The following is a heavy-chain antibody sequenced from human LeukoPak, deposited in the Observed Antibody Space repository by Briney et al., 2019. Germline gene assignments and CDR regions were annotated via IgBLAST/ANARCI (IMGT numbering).Heavy chain of an antibody. CDR1: GLTVSSNY. D-gene: IGHD6-19*01. J-gene: IGHJ3*02. CDR3: ASLSGWYRYAFDI. CDR2: IYSGGST. V-gene: IGHV3-66*02. Sequence: PGGSLRLSCAASGLTVSSNYMSWVRQAPGKGLEWVSVIYSGGSTYYADSVKGRFTISRDNSKNTLYLQMNSLRAEDTAVYYCASLSGWYRYAFDIWGQGTMVTVSS.